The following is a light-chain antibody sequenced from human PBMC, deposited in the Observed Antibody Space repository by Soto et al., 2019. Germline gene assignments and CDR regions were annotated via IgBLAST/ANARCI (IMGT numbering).Light chain of an antibody. J-gene: IGLJ2*01. CDR1: SSDVGSYNR. Sequence: QSALTQPPSVSGSPGQSVTISCTGTSSDVGSYNRVSWYQQPPGTAPKLIIYEVSYRPSGVPDRFSGSKSGNTASLTISGLQPEDEADYYCSSYTSSSTLVFGGGTKLTVL. CDR2: EVS. CDR3: SSYTSSSTLV. V-gene: IGLV2-18*02.